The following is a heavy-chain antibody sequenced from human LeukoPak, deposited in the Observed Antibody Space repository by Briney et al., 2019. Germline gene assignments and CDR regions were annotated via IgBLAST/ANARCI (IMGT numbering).Heavy chain of an antibody. CDR3: AKDSRVVPAANGGGCYYYGMDV. V-gene: IGHV3-23*01. CDR2: ISGSGGST. Sequence: GGSLRLSCAASGFTFSSYAMSWVRQAPGKGLEWVSAISGSGGSTYYADSVKGRFTISRDNSKNTLYLQMNSLRAEDTAVYYCAKDSRVVPAANGGGCYYYGMDVWGKGTTVTVSS. CDR1: GFTFSSYA. J-gene: IGHJ6*04. D-gene: IGHD2-2*01.